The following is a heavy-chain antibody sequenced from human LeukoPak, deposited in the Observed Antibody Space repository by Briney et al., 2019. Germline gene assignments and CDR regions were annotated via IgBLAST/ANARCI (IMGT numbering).Heavy chain of an antibody. Sequence: PSETLSLTCAVYGGSFSGYYWSWIRQPPGKGLEWIGEINHSGSTNYNPSLKSRVTISVDTSKNQFSLKLSSVTAADTAVYYCARHGGRYSSSSLWYWGQGTLVTVSS. J-gene: IGHJ4*02. D-gene: IGHD6-13*01. CDR2: INHSGST. V-gene: IGHV4-34*01. CDR3: ARHGGRYSSSSLWY. CDR1: GGSFSGYY.